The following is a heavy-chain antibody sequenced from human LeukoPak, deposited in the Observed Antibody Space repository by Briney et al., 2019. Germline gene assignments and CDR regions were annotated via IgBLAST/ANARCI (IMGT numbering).Heavy chain of an antibody. J-gene: IGHJ4*02. CDR1: GFTFSTYV. Sequence: GGSLRLSCAASGFTFSTYVMVWVRRAPGKGLEWVANIKHDESEKNYLDSVKGRFTISRDNAQNSLYLQMNGLRVEDTAVYYCTRRLDDWGQGTLVTVSS. CDR3: TRRLDD. CDR2: IKHDESEK. V-gene: IGHV3-7*01. D-gene: IGHD3-16*01.